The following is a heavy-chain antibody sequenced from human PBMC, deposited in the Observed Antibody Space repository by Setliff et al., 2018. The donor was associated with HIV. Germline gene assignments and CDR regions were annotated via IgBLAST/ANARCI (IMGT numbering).Heavy chain of an antibody. Sequence: PSETLSLTCTVSGGSINTYYWSWIRQPPGKGLEWIGTIYYSGNTYYRPSLKSRVTISVDASTNQFSLRLNSVTAADTAVYFCARQSGYTRGWDIFGVVAGSFDIWGQGTMVTVSS. CDR3: ARQSGYTRGWDIFGVVAGSFDI. CDR2: IYYSGNT. V-gene: IGHV4-39*01. J-gene: IGHJ3*02. CDR1: GGSINTYY. D-gene: IGHD3-3*01.